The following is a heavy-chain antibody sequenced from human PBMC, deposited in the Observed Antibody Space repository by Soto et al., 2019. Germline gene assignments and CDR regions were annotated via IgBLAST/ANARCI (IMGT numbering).Heavy chain of an antibody. Sequence: ASVKVSCKASGGTFSSYAISWVRQAPGQGLEWMGGIIPIFGTANYAQKFQGRVTITADESTSTAYMELSSLRSEDTAVYYCARDLYYYDSSGHWSFDPWGQGTLVTV. CDR1: GGTFSSYA. J-gene: IGHJ5*02. CDR3: ARDLYYYDSSGHWSFDP. V-gene: IGHV1-69*13. D-gene: IGHD3-22*01. CDR2: IIPIFGTA.